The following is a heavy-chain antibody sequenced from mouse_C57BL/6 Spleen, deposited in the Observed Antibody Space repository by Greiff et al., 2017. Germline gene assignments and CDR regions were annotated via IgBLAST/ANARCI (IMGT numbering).Heavy chain of an antibody. Sequence: VQLQQSVAELVRPGASVKLSCTASGFNFKNTYMHWVKQRPEQGLEWIGRIDPANGNTKYAPKFQGKATITADTSSNTAYLQLSSLTSEDTAIYYCARTRYGSSLMDDWGQGTSVTVSS. CDR1: GFNFKNTY. CDR3: ARTRYGSSLMDD. V-gene: IGHV14-3*01. J-gene: IGHJ4*01. D-gene: IGHD1-1*01. CDR2: IDPANGNT.